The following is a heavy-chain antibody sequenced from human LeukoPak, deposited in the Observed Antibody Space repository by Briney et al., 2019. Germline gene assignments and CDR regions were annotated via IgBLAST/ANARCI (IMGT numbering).Heavy chain of an antibody. J-gene: IGHJ4*02. CDR3: AKDAPRYSSSWNYFDY. Sequence: GRSLRLSCAASGFTFDDYAMHWVRQAPGKGLEWASGISWNSGSIGYADSVKGRFTISRDNAKNSLYLQMNSLRAEDTALYYCAKDAPRYSSSWNYFDYWGQGTLVTVSS. V-gene: IGHV3-9*01. CDR1: GFTFDDYA. D-gene: IGHD6-13*01. CDR2: ISWNSGSI.